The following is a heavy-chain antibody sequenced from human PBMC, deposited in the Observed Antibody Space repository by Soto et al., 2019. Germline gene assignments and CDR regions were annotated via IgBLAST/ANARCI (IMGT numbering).Heavy chain of an antibody. CDR1: GGSISSYY. CDR3: ARESGQQLHY. CDR2: IYYSGST. Sequence: SETLSLTCTVSGGSISSYYWSWIRQPPGKGLEWIGYIYYSGSTNYNPSLKRRVTISVDTSKNQFSLKLSSVTAADTAVYYCARESGQQLHYWGQGTLVTVSS. V-gene: IGHV4-59*01. D-gene: IGHD6-13*01. J-gene: IGHJ4*02.